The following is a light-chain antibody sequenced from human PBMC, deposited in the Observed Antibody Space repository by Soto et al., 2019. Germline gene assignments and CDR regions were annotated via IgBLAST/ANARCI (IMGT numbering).Light chain of an antibody. Sequence: EIVLTQSPGTLSLSPGERATLSCRASQSVSNNYLAWYQQKPGQAPRLLIYGASNRATGIPDRFSGSGSGTDFTLTISRLEPEDFAVYFCQQDFKLPFTFGQGTRLEIK. CDR1: QSVSNNY. J-gene: IGKJ5*01. CDR2: GAS. V-gene: IGKV3-20*01. CDR3: QQDFKLPFT.